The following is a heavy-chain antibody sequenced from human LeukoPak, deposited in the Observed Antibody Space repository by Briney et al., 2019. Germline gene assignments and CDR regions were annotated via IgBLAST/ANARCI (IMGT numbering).Heavy chain of an antibody. J-gene: IGHJ4*02. CDR2: IYYSGST. CDR1: GGSISIISYY. Sequence: PPETLSPTCLVSGGSISIISYYWGWTRHPPGKGLEWIGSIYYSGSTYYNPSLKSRVTISVDTSKNQFSLKLSSVTAADTAVYYCARHPCTSCYHFDYWGQGTLVTVSS. V-gene: IGHV4-39*01. D-gene: IGHD2-2*01. CDR3: ARHPCTSCYHFDY.